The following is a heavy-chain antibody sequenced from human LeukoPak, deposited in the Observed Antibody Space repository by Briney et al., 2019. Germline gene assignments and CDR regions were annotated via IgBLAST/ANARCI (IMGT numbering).Heavy chain of an antibody. CDR1: GYSFTSYW. Sequence: LGESLKISCKASGYSFTSYWIGWVRQMPGKGLEWMGIIYPGDSDTRYSPSFQGQVTISADKSISTAYLQWTSLKASDTAMYYCARRTDRSFWYLDYWGQGTLVTVSS. CDR2: IYPGDSDT. V-gene: IGHV5-51*01. J-gene: IGHJ4*02. CDR3: ARRTDRSFWYLDY.